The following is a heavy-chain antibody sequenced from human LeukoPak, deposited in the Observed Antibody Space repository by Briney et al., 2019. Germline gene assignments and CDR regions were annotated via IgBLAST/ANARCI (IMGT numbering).Heavy chain of an antibody. V-gene: IGHV4-34*01. CDR2: INHSGST. Sequence: PSETLSLTCAVYGGSFSGYYWSWIRQPPGKGLEWIGEINHSGSTNYNPSLKSRVTISVDTSKNQFSLKLSSVTAADTAVYYCARGRYCSSSSCPWYYYYGMDVWGQGTTVTVSS. J-gene: IGHJ6*02. D-gene: IGHD2-2*01. CDR1: GGSFSGYY. CDR3: ARGRYCSSSSCPWYYYYGMDV.